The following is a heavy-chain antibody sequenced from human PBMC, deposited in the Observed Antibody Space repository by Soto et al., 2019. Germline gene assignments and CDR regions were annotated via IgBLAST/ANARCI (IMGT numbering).Heavy chain of an antibody. V-gene: IGHV6-1*01. Sequence: SQTLSLTCAISGDSVSSNNAAWHWIRQSPSRGLEWLGRTCYRSKWYNDYAMSVKGRITINPDTSKDHFSLQLNSVTPEDTAVYYCARAHLIASRLMWYLDLWGRGTLVTVSS. J-gene: IGHJ2*01. CDR1: GDSVSSNNAA. CDR3: ARAHLIASRLMWYLDL. CDR2: TCYRSKWYN. D-gene: IGHD6-6*01.